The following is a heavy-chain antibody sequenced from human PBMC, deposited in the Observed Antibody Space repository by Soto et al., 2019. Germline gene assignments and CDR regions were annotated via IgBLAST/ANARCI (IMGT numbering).Heavy chain of an antibody. J-gene: IGHJ3*02. CDR1: GFTFEDHG. D-gene: IGHD6-19*01. CDR3: ARDGGVAVAVDASDI. Sequence: EVQLVESGGGVVRPGGSLRLSCAASGFTFEDHGMTWVRQVPGKGLEWVAEINWSGSSTSYAASVKGRFTISRDNARNSLCLQMNSLRAEDTALYFCARDGGVAVAVDASDIWGQGTMVTVSS. CDR2: INWSGSST. V-gene: IGHV3-20*04.